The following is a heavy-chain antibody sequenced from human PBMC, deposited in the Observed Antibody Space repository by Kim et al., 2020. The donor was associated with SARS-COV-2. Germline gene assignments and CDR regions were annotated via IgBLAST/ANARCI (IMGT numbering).Heavy chain of an antibody. D-gene: IGHD3-9*01. V-gene: IGHV4-4*07. J-gene: IGHJ5*02. Sequence: SETLSLTCTVSGGSISSYYWSWIRQPAGKGLDWSGRIYTSGSTHYNPSLKSRFTMSVDTSKNQFSLKLSSVTAADTALYYCARDRRDDDIFTGYGQEYTWFDPGGQGTLVNVSS. CDR1: GGSISSYY. CDR2: IYTSGST. CDR3: ARDRRDDDIFTGYGQEYTWFDP.